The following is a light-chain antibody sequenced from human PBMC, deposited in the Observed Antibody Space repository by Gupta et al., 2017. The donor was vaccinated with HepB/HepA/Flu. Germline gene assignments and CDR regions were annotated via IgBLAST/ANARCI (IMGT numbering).Light chain of an antibody. CDR2: KAS. CDR1: QSISSW. Sequence: DIQMTQSPSTLSASVGDRVTITCRASQSISSWLAWFQQKPGKAPRLLIYKASSANSGVPSRFRGSGPGTEFTLTISSLQPDDFAIYYCQQYYSSSKTFGQGTKVDIK. CDR3: QQYYSSSKT. J-gene: IGKJ1*01. V-gene: IGKV1-5*03.